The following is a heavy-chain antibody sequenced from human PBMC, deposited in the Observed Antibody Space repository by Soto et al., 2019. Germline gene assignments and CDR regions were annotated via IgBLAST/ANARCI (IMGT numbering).Heavy chain of an antibody. Sequence: SVKVSCKASGGTFSSYAISWVRQAPGQGLEWMGGIIPIFGTVNYAQKFQGRVTITADESTSTAYMELSSLRSEDTAVYYCAIPRKLQWRYSDFQHWGQGTLVTVSS. CDR2: IIPIFGTV. CDR3: AIPRKLQWRYSDFQH. J-gene: IGHJ1*01. D-gene: IGHD2-15*01. V-gene: IGHV1-69*13. CDR1: GGTFSSYA.